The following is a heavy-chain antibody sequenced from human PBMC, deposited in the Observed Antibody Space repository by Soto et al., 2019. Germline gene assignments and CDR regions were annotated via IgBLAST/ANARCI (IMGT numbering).Heavy chain of an antibody. D-gene: IGHD5-18*01. Sequence: GGSLRLSCAASGFTFSSYAMSWVRQAPGKGLEWVSAISGSGGSTYYADSMKGRFTISRDNSKNTLYLQMNSLRAEDTAVYYCAKEMGYSYGYYYYYGMDVWGQGATVTVSS. CDR1: GFTFSSYA. J-gene: IGHJ6*02. CDR3: AKEMGYSYGYYYYYGMDV. V-gene: IGHV3-23*01. CDR2: ISGSGGST.